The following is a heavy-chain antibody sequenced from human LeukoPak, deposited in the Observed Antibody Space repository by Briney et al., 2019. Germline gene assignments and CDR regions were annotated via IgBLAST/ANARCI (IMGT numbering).Heavy chain of an antibody. J-gene: IGHJ3*02. Sequence: PSEALSLTCTVSGGSISSYYWSWIRQPAGKGLEWIGRIYTSGSTNYNPSLKSRVTMSVDTSKNQFSLKLSSVTAADTAVYYCARVIAAAGKTGNGAFDIWGQGTMVTVSS. CDR1: GGSISSYY. D-gene: IGHD6-13*01. CDR3: ARVIAAAGKTGNGAFDI. CDR2: IYTSGST. V-gene: IGHV4-4*07.